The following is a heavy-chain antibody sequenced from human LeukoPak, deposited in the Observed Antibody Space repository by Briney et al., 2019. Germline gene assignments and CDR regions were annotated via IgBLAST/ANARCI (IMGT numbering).Heavy chain of an antibody. CDR2: ISYDGSNK. Sequence: GGSLRLSCAASGFTFSSYAMHWVRQAPGKGLEWVAVISYDGSNKYYADSVKGRFTISRDNSKNTLYLQMNSLRAEDTAVYYCPRDHYYYDSSGYYGYEYYFDYWGQGTLVTVSS. CDR3: PRDHYYYDSSGYYGYEYYFDY. J-gene: IGHJ4*02. CDR1: GFTFSSYA. D-gene: IGHD3-22*01. V-gene: IGHV3-30-3*01.